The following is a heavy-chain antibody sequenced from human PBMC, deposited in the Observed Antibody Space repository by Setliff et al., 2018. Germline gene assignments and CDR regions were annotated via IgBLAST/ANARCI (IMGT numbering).Heavy chain of an antibody. CDR3: AREQWLDPPGYYYMDV. J-gene: IGHJ6*03. V-gene: IGHV4-4*07. CDR1: GASLTGNY. Sequence: PSETLSLTCTVSGASLTGNYWTWIRQPAGKGLEWIGRVYTSGNTNYNPSLKSRVTMSVDTSKNQFSLKLNSVTAADMAVYYCAREQWLDPPGYYYMDVWAKGTTVTVSS. D-gene: IGHD6-19*01. CDR2: VYTSGNT.